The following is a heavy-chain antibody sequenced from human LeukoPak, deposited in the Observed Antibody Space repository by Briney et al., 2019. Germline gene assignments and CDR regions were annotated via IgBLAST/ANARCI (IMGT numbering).Heavy chain of an antibody. D-gene: IGHD6-19*01. V-gene: IGHV3-23*01. CDR1: GFTFNAYA. Sequence: GGSLRLSCVASGFTFNAYAMSWVRQAPGKGLEWVSAIGKSGVDTYYADSVKGRFTISRDNSKNTMYLQINSLRAEDTAVYHCAKDRGTGWTRLDYWGQGTLVTVSS. CDR3: AKDRGTGWTRLDY. J-gene: IGHJ4*02. CDR2: IGKSGVDT.